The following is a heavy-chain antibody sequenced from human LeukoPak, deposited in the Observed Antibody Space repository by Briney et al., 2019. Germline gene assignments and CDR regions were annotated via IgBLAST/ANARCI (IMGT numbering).Heavy chain of an antibody. Sequence: SETLSLTCTVSGGSISSSSYSWGWIRQPPGKGLEWIGSIYYSGSTYYNPSLKSRVTISVDTSKNQFSLKLSSVTAADTAVYYCARAAISKIDYWGQGTLVTVSS. CDR2: IYYSGST. CDR1: GGSISSSSYS. D-gene: IGHD3-3*01. J-gene: IGHJ4*02. CDR3: ARAAISKIDY. V-gene: IGHV4-39*01.